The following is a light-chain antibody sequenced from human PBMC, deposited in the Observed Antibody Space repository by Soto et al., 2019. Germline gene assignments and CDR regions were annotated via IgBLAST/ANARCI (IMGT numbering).Light chain of an antibody. Sequence: EIVLTQSPGTLSLSPGERATLSCRASQSVSSSYLAWYQQKPGQAPRLLIYGISSRATGIPDRFSGSGSGTDCTLTVSRLEPEDFAVYYCLQYGASPWPFGRGTKVEI. CDR2: GIS. J-gene: IGKJ1*01. CDR1: QSVSSSY. V-gene: IGKV3-20*01. CDR3: LQYGASPWP.